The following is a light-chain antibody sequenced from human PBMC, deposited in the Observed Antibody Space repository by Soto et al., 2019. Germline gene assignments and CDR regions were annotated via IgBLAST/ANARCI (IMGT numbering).Light chain of an antibody. CDR1: QDISNY. CDR3: QEYKNVPLT. J-gene: IGKJ4*01. CDR2: VAS. Sequence: DIQMTQSPSSLSASVGDRVTITCRASQDISNYLAWYQQKPGKVPKLLIYVASSLQSGVPSRFSGSGSGTDFTLTISSLQPEDVATYYCQEYKNVPLTFGGGTKVDMK. V-gene: IGKV1-27*01.